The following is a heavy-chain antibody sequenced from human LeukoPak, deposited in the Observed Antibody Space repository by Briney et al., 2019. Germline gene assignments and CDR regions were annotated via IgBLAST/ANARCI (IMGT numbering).Heavy chain of an antibody. J-gene: IGHJ4*02. V-gene: IGHV3-23*01. CDR1: GFTFSSYA. Sequence: GGSLRLSCAASGFTFSSYAMSWVRQAPGKGLEWVSAISGSGGSTHYADSVKGRFTISRDNSKNTLYLQMNSLRAEDMAVYYCAKPADYGGNSGYFDYWGQGTLVTVSS. CDR3: AKPADYGGNSGYFDY. D-gene: IGHD4-23*01. CDR2: ISGSGGST.